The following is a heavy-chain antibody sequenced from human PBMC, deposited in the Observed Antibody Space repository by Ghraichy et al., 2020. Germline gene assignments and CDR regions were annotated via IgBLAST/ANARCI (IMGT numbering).Heavy chain of an antibody. CDR2: ISSSSSYI. V-gene: IGHV3-21*01. D-gene: IGHD1-26*01. CDR1: GFTFSSYS. Sequence: GGSLRLSCAASGFTFSSYSMNWVRQAPGKGLEWVSSISSSSSYIYYADSVKGRFTISRDNAKNSLYLQMNSLRAEDTAVYYCAPKGGGGGAEQLPIDYWGQGTLVTVSS. CDR3: APKGGGGGAEQLPIDY. J-gene: IGHJ4*02.